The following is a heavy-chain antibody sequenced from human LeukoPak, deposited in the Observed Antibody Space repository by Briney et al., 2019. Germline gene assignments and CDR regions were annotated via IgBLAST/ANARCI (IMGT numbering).Heavy chain of an antibody. CDR1: GYTFTSYG. CDR2: ISAYNGNT. J-gene: IGHJ6*02. Sequence: ASVKVSCKASGYTFTSYGISWVRQAPGQGLEWMGWISAYNGNTNYAQKLQGRVTMTTDTSTSTAYMELRSLRSDDTAVYYCAREPPSRFLEWLPYYYYGMDSWGQGTTVTVSS. CDR3: AREPPSRFLEWLPYYYYGMDS. D-gene: IGHD3-3*01. V-gene: IGHV1-18*01.